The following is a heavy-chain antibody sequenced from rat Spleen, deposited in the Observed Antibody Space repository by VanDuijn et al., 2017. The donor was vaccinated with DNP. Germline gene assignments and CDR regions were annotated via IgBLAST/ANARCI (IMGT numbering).Heavy chain of an antibody. CDR2: IIYDGSRT. D-gene: IGHD4-3*01. CDR3: ATQVHNSGSS. Sequence: EVQLVESGGGLVQPGRSLKLSCAASGFSFSDYDMAWVRQAPKKGLEWVATIIYDGSRTSYRDSVKGRFTISRDNGKSTLYLQLDSLRSEDTATYYCATQVHNSGSSWGQGVMVTVSS. J-gene: IGHJ2*01. CDR1: GFSFSDYD. V-gene: IGHV5S10*01.